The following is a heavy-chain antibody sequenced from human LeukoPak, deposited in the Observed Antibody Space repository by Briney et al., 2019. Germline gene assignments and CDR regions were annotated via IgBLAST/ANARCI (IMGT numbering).Heavy chain of an antibody. CDR3: ARQVVEATLGYFDY. J-gene: IGHJ4*02. Sequence: SETLSLTCTVSGGPITSTSYYWGCIRQPPGKGLEWIGSVYYRGSPYYNPSLKSRVTISVDSSKNHFPLKLSSVTAADTAVYYCARQVVEATLGYFDYWGQGTLITVSS. V-gene: IGHV4-39*01. CDR1: GGPITSTSYY. D-gene: IGHD1-26*01. CDR2: VYYRGSP.